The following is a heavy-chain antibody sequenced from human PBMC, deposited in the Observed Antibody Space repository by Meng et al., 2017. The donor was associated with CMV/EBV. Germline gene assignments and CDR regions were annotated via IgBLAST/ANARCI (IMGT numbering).Heavy chain of an antibody. V-gene: IGHV3-53*01. J-gene: IGHJ4*02. D-gene: IGHD3-3*01. CDR1: GFTVSSYS. CDR3: TRDRVAAGFWSGYFDY. CDR2: IYSGGST. Sequence: GESPKISCAASGFTVSSYSMSWVRQAPGKGLEWVSIIYSGGSTYYADSVKGRFTISRDNSKNTLYLQMNSLRAEDTAVYYCTRDRVAAGFWSGYFDYWGQGTLVTVSS.